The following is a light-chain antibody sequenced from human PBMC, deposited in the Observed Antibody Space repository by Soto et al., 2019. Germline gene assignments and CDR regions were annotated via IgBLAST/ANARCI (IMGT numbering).Light chain of an antibody. CDR3: QQRSNWPPIT. J-gene: IGKJ5*01. CDR1: QSISSY. Sequence: SGFTKSPTTPSLSPGERATLSCRASQSISSYLAWYQQKPGQAPRLLIYDASNRATGIPARFSGSGSGTDFTLTISSLEPEDFAVYYCQQRSNWPPITFGQGTRLEIK. CDR2: DAS. V-gene: IGKV3-11*01.